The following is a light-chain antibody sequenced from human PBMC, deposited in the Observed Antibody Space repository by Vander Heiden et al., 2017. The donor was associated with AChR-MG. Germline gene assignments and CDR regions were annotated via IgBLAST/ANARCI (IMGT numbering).Light chain of an antibody. J-gene: IGLJ3*02. CDR1: SGHSSNA. CDR2: LNSDGSH. V-gene: IGLV4-69*01. Sequence: QLVLTQSPSASASLGASVKITCTLSSGHSSNAIAWHQQQREKGPRYLMKLNSDGSHNKGDGIPDRFSGSSSGAARYLTISSLQSEDEADYYCQTWGSGMQVFGGGTKLNVI. CDR3: QTWGSGMQV.